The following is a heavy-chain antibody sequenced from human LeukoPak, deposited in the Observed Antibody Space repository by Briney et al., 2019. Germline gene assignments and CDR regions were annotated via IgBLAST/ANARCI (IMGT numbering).Heavy chain of an antibody. D-gene: IGHD6-25*01. Sequence: GGSLRLSCAVSGFTCSSCWMNWVRQAPGKGLEWVATVNEDGTAKFYVDSVKGRFTIFRDNTRSSLDLQMNSLTVEDTAMYYCEAPAAAWGQGTLVTVSS. J-gene: IGHJ5*02. CDR3: EAPAAA. CDR2: VNEDGTAK. V-gene: IGHV3-7*01. CDR1: GFTCSSCW.